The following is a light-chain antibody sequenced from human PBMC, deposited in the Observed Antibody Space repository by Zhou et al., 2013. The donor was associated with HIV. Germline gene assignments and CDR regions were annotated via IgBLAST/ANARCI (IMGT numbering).Light chain of an antibody. CDR1: QSISSW. J-gene: IGKJ1*01. CDR2: KAS. CDR3: QQYNSYST. V-gene: IGKV1-5*03. Sequence: DIQMTQSPSTLSAFVGDRVTITCRASQSISSWLAWYQQKPGKAPKLLIYKASSLESGVPLRFSGSGSGTEFTLTISSLQPDDFATYYCQQYNSYSTFGQGTKVEIK.